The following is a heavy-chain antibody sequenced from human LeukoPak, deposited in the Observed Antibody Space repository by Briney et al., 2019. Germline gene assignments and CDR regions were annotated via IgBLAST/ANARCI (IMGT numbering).Heavy chain of an antibody. D-gene: IGHD6-19*01. J-gene: IGHJ3*02. CDR3: ASAPRAVAGTFDI. CDR2: IYSTEST. V-gene: IGHV4-4*07. CDR1: GGSISANY. Sequence: SETLSLTCTVSGGSISANYWIWMRQPAGKGLEYIGRIYSTESTNYNPSLKSRVTMSVDTSKNQFSLKLSSVTAADTAVYYCASAPRAVAGTFDIWGQGTMVTVSS.